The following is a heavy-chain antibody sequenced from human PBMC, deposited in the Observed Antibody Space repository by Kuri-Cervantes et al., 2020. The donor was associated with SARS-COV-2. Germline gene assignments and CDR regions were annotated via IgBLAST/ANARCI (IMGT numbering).Heavy chain of an antibody. Sequence: GGSLRLSCAASGFTFANYYMSWVRQSPGKGLEWVANIKFDGSDKYYVDFVRGRFTISRDNAKNSLFLQLNSLTAADTAVYYCARSYGVRYVPFDHWGPGTLVTVSS. CDR2: IKFDGSDK. CDR3: ARSYGVRYVPFDH. D-gene: IGHD4-17*01. CDR1: GFTFANYY. V-gene: IGHV3-7*05. J-gene: IGHJ4*02.